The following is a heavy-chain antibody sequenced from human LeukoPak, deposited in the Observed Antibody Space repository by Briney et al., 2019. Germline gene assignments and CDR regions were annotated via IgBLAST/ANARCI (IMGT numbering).Heavy chain of an antibody. D-gene: IGHD6-19*01. CDR3: ARGLSGRSGIAVAVIGY. CDR2: IYYSGST. J-gene: IGHJ4*02. Sequence: SETLSLTCTVSGGSISSYYWSWIRQPPGKGLEWIGYIYYSGSTNYNPSLKSRVTISVDTSKSQFSLKLSSVTAADTAVYYCARGLSGRSGIAVAVIGYWGQGTLVTVSS. V-gene: IGHV4-59*01. CDR1: GGSISSYY.